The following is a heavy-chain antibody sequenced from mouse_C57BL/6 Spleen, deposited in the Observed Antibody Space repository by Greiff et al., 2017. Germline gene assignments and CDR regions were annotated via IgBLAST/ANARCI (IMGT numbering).Heavy chain of an antibody. Sequence: VQLQQSGAELVKPGASVKMSCKASGYTFTSYWITWVKQRPGQGLEWIGDLYPGSGSTNYNEQFKSKATVTVDTSSSTDYMQIRSLTSEDAAVYYCARTEGSDYDYWGQGTTLTVSS. CDR1: GYTFTSYW. J-gene: IGHJ2*01. D-gene: IGHD1-1*01. CDR3: ARTEGSDYDY. CDR2: LYPGSGST. V-gene: IGHV1-55*01.